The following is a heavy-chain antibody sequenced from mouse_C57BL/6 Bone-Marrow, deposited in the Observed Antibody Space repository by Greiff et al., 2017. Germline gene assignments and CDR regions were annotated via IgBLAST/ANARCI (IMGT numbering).Heavy chain of an antibody. D-gene: IGHD1-1*01. Sequence: VQLKESGAELVRPGASVKLSCTASGFNIKDDYMHWVKQRPEQGLEWIGWIDPENGDTEYASKFQGKATITADTSSNTAYLQLSSLTSEDTAVYYCTSIYYYGSSYVDWYFDVWGTGTTVTVSS. CDR1: GFNIKDDY. J-gene: IGHJ1*03. CDR3: TSIYYYGSSYVDWYFDV. CDR2: IDPENGDT. V-gene: IGHV14-4*01.